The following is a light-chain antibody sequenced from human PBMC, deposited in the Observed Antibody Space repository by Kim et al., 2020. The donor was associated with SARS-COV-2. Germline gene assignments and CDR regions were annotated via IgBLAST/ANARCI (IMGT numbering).Light chain of an antibody. V-gene: IGKV1-17*01. CDR3: LQHRSYAFT. J-gene: IGKJ4*01. CDR2: SAS. Sequence: ASVGDSITITSRPGQGIRNNLAWYQHKTGIAPKRLIYSASYLQSRVPSRFSGSGSGTEFTLTISRLQPEDFATYYWLQHRSYAFTFGGGTKVDIK. CDR1: QGIRNN.